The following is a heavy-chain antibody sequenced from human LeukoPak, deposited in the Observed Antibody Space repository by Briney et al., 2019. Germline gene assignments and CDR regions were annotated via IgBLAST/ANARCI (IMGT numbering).Heavy chain of an antibody. CDR1: GFTFSSYG. Sequence: TGGSLRLSCAASGFTFSSYGMHWVRQAPGKGLEWVAFIRYDGSNKYYADSVKGRFTISRDNSKNTLYLQMNSLRAEDTAVYYCAKDLGYSKTIGYWGQGTLVTVSS. V-gene: IGHV3-30*02. CDR2: IRYDGSNK. CDR3: AKDLGYSKTIGY. D-gene: IGHD4-11*01. J-gene: IGHJ4*02.